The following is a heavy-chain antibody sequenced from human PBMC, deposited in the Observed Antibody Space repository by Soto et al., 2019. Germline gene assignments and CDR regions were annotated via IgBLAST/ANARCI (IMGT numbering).Heavy chain of an antibody. Sequence: SVKVSCKASGFTFTSSAVQWVRQARGQRLEWIGWIVVGSGNTNYAQKFQERATITRDMCTSTACMELSSLRSEDTAVYYCAAGNHYCSSTSCYVYYYGMDVWGQGTTVTVSS. V-gene: IGHV1-58*01. CDR3: AAGNHYCSSTSCYVYYYGMDV. CDR2: IVVGSGNT. D-gene: IGHD2-2*01. J-gene: IGHJ6*02. CDR1: GFTFTSSA.